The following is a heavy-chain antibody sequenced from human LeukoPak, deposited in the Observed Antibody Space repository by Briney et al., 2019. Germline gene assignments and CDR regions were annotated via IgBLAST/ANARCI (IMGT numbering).Heavy chain of an antibody. CDR2: ISGSSSGM. D-gene: IGHD5/OR15-5a*01. J-gene: IGHJ4*02. V-gene: IGHV3-48*02. CDR3: AKSATKYNDDIES. Sequence: PGGSLRLSCAASGFTFNTYSMNWVRQAPGKGLEWVSYISGSSSGMYYADSVKGRFTISRDNAKNSLYLQMNSLRDEDTAVYFCAKSATKYNDDIESWGQGTLVTVSS. CDR1: GFTFNTYS.